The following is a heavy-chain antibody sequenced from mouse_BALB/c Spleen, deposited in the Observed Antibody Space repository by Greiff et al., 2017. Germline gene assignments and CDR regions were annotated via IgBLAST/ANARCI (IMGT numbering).Heavy chain of an antibody. Sequence: EVKLLESGGGLVQPGGSLKLSCAASGFDFSRYWMSWVRQAPGKGLEWIGEINPDSSTINYTPSLKDKFIISRDNAKNTLYLQMSKVRSEDTALYYCARGGYYYYGSRGNYYAMDYWGQGTSVTVSS. D-gene: IGHD1-1*01. CDR1: GFDFSRYW. CDR2: INPDSSTI. CDR3: ARGGYYYYGSRGNYYAMDY. J-gene: IGHJ4*01. V-gene: IGHV4-1*02.